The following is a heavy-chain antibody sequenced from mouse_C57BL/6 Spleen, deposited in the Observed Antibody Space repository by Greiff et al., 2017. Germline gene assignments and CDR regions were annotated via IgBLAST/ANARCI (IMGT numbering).Heavy chain of an antibody. CDR3: ARLYGSSYEYFDY. Sequence: QVQLQQPGAELVQPGASVKMSCKASGYTFTSYWITWVQQRPGQGLEWIGDIYPGSGSTNYNEKFKSKATLTVNTSSSTAYLQISSLASEDSAVYCCARLYGSSYEYFDYWGQGTTLTVSS. D-gene: IGHD1-1*01. CDR2: IYPGSGST. CDR1: GYTFTSYW. V-gene: IGHV1-55*01. J-gene: IGHJ2*01.